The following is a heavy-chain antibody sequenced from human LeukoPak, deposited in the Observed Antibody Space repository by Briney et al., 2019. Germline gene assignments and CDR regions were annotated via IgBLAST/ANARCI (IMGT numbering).Heavy chain of an antibody. CDR1: GGSFSGYY. V-gene: IGHV4-34*01. J-gene: IGHJ6*02. D-gene: IGHD2/OR15-2a*01. CDR2: INHSGST. CDR3: ARARRIHGMDV. Sequence: PSETLSLTCAVYGGSFSGYYWSWIRQPPGKGLEWIGEINHSGSTNYNPSLKSRVTISVDTSKNQFSLKLSSVTAADTAVYYCARARRIHGMDVWGQGTTVTVSS.